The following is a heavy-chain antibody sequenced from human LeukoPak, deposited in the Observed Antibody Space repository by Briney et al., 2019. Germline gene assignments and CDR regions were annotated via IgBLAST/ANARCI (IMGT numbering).Heavy chain of an antibody. V-gene: IGHV3-74*01. Sequence: GGSLRLSCGASGFTFTTHWIHWVRQAPGKGLVWVSRIKPDGSDTNYADSVKGRFTISRDNAKNTVYLQMNSLRAEDTAVYYCARGRYGGYFIDYWGQGTLVTVSS. CDR2: IKPDGSDT. J-gene: IGHJ4*02. D-gene: IGHD5-12*01. CDR1: GFTFTTHW. CDR3: ARGRYGGYFIDY.